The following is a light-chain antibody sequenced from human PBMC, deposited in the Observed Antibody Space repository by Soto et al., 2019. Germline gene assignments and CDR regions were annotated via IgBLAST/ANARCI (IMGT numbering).Light chain of an antibody. J-gene: IGLJ2*01. CDR2: GNN. CDR1: SSNIGAGYD. Sequence: QSVLTQSPSVSGAPGQRVTISCTGSSSNIGAGYDVHWYQHLPGTAPKLLIYGNNNRPSGVPDRFSGSKSGTSASLAITGLQAEDEADYYCQSYDSSLSVHVIFGGGTKLTVL. V-gene: IGLV1-40*01. CDR3: QSYDSSLSVHVI.